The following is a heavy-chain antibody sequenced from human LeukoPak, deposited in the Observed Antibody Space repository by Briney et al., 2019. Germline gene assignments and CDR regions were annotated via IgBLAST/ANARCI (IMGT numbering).Heavy chain of an antibody. V-gene: IGHV4-39*07. CDR3: ARVFDS. J-gene: IGHJ4*02. CDR1: GGSVSTSDFY. CDR2: VFYTGKT. Sequence: PSETLSLTCTVSGGSVSTSDFYWGWIRQSPVKGLEWIGDVFYTGKTNYNPSLRGRATISIDTSKNQFSLKLTYVTAADSAVYYCARVFDSWGQGTLVTVSS.